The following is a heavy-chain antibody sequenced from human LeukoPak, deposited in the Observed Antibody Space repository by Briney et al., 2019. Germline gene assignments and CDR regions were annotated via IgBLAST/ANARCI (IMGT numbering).Heavy chain of an antibody. CDR3: ARAVYCSSTSCKYYFDY. J-gene: IGHJ4*02. Sequence: ASVTVSCKASGGTFSSYAISWVRQAPGPGLEWMGGIIPIFGAANYAQKFQGRVTITTDESTSTAYMELSSLRSEDTAVYYCARAVYCSSTSCKYYFDYWGQGTLVTVSS. CDR1: GGTFSSYA. V-gene: IGHV1-69*05. D-gene: IGHD2-2*01. CDR2: IIPIFGAA.